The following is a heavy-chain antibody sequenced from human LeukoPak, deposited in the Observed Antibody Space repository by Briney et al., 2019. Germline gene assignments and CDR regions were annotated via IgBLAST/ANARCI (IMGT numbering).Heavy chain of an antibody. CDR1: GFTFSYNW. J-gene: IGHJ4*02. Sequence: QPGESLRLSCAASGFTFSYNWMHWVRQAPGKGLVWVSRISSDGRTTHYADSVKGRFTISRDSAKNTLFLQMNDLRAEDTAVYYCLGYYSGSPNWGQGTLVTVSS. D-gene: IGHD3-10*01. CDR3: LGYYSGSPN. V-gene: IGHV3-74*01. CDR2: ISSDGRTT.